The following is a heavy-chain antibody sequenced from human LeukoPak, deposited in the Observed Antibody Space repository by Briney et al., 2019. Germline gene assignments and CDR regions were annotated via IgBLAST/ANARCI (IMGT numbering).Heavy chain of an antibody. Sequence: GGSLRLSCAASGFTFSSYAMHWVRQAPGKGLEWVSAISGSGGSTYYADSVKGRFTISRDNSKNTLNLHMNSLRAEDTAVYYCAKIRARYNWNDGAFDIWGQGTMVTVSS. CDR2: ISGSGGST. CDR3: AKIRARYNWNDGAFDI. J-gene: IGHJ3*02. V-gene: IGHV3-23*01. D-gene: IGHD1-1*01. CDR1: GFTFSSYA.